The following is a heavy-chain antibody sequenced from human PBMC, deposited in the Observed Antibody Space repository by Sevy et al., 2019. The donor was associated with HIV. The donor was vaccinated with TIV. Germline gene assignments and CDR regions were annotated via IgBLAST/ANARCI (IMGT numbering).Heavy chain of an antibody. Sequence: GGSLRLSCAASGFTFSSYSMNWVRQAPGKGLEWVSYISSSSSTIYYADSVKGRFTISRDNAKNSLYLQMNSLREEDTAVFYCARVRSFYYVSSGYLSESYAFDIWGQGTMVTVSS. CDR1: GFTFSSYS. CDR2: ISSSSSTI. CDR3: ARVRSFYYVSSGYLSESYAFDI. J-gene: IGHJ3*02. V-gene: IGHV3-48*02. D-gene: IGHD3-22*01.